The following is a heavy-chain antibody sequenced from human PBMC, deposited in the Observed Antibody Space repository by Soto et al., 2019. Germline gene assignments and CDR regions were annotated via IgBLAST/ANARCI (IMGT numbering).Heavy chain of an antibody. CDR1: GGSISSGGYY. Sequence: QVQLQESGPGLVKPSQTLSLTCTVSGGSISSGGYYWSWIRQPPGKGLEWIGYIYYSGITYYNPSLKSRVTISVDKSKNQFFLKLSSVTAAHTAVYYGARSDIVAAGFDYWGQGTLVTVSS. J-gene: IGHJ4*02. D-gene: IGHD5-12*01. CDR3: ARSDIVAAGFDY. V-gene: IGHV4-31*03. CDR2: IYYSGIT.